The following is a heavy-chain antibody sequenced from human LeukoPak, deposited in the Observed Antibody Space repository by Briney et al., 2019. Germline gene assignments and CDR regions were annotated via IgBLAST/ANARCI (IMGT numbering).Heavy chain of an antibody. CDR1: RFTSSSYW. J-gene: IGHJ4*02. Sequence: PGGSLRLSCAASRFTSSSYWMSWVRQAPGKGLEWVANIKQDGSEKYYVDSVKGRFTISRDNAKNSLYLQMNSLRAEDTAVYYCARDRDYVWGSSDYWGQGTLVTVSS. V-gene: IGHV3-7*01. CDR3: ARDRDYVWGSSDY. CDR2: IKQDGSEK. D-gene: IGHD3-16*01.